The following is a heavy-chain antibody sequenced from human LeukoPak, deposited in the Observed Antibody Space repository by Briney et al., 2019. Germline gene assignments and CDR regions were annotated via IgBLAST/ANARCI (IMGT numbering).Heavy chain of an antibody. Sequence: PSETLSLTCTVSGGSISSYDWSWIRQPPGKGLGWIGYIYYSGSTYYNPSLKSRVTISVDTSKNQFSLKLSSVTAADTAVYYCARHYYDSSGYYYYYYGMDVWGQGTTVTVSS. V-gene: IGHV4-59*01. J-gene: IGHJ6*02. D-gene: IGHD3-22*01. CDR1: GGSISSYD. CDR2: IYYSGST. CDR3: ARHYYDSSGYYYYYYGMDV.